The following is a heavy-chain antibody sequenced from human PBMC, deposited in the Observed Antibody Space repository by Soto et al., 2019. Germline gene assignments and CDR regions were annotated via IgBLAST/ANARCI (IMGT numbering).Heavy chain of an antibody. J-gene: IGHJ6*02. Sequence: QVQLVESGGGVVQPGRSLRLSCVASGFTFSTYGMHWVRQAPGKGLEWVAVISYDGKNKYYADSVKGRLTISRDNSKNTVYLQMGRLRGEDTAVYYCAKGQHCSSTSCYFYHYGMDVWDQGTTVAVSS. V-gene: IGHV3-30*18. D-gene: IGHD2-2*01. CDR2: ISYDGKNK. CDR3: AKGQHCSSTSCYFYHYGMDV. CDR1: GFTFSTYG.